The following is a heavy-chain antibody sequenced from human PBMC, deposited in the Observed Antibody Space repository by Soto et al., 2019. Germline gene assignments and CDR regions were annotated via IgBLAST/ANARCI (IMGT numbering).Heavy chain of an antibody. Sequence: PSETLSLTCTVSGGSISSYYWSWIRQPPGKGLEWIGYIYYSGSTNYNPSLKSRVTISVDTSKNQFSLKLSSVTAADTAVYYCARGGLVPLDYWGQGTLVTVSS. J-gene: IGHJ4*02. CDR3: ARGGLVPLDY. CDR2: IYYSGST. D-gene: IGHD3-9*01. V-gene: IGHV4-59*01. CDR1: GGSISSYY.